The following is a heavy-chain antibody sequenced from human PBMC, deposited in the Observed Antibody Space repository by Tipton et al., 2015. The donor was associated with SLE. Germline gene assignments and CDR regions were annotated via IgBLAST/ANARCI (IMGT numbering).Heavy chain of an antibody. D-gene: IGHD4-11*01. CDR1: GFTFNSYS. J-gene: IGHJ6*02. V-gene: IGHV4-59*01. CDR2: IYYSGST. Sequence: LRLSCEASGFTFNSYSMNWVRQAPGKGLEWIGYIYYSGSTNYNPSLKSRVTISVDTSKNQFSLKLSSVTAADTAVYYCARGPDYSNYYFYRMDVWGRGTTVTVSS. CDR3: ARGPDYSNYYFYRMDV.